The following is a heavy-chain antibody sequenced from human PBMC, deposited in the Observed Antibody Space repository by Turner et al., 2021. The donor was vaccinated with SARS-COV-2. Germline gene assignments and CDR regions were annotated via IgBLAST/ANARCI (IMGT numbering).Heavy chain of an antibody. J-gene: IGHJ4*02. D-gene: IGHD3-3*01. Sequence: QVQLVESGGGVVQPGRSLRLSCAASGFTFSGFAMHWVRQAPGKGLEWVALISYDGSNQYYADSVKGRFTISRDDSKNTLYLQMNSLSAEDTAVYHCARERRGYYAEYWGQGSLVTVSS. CDR3: ARERRGYYAEY. CDR1: GFTFSGFA. V-gene: IGHV3-30-3*01. CDR2: ISYDGSNQ.